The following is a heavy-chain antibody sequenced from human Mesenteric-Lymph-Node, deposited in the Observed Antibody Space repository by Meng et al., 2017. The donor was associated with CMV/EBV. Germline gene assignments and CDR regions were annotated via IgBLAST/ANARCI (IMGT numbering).Heavy chain of an antibody. Sequence: CKASGYTFTVYYMRWVRQAPGEGLEWMGRINPNGGGTNYAQKFQGRVTMTRDTSISTAYMELSRLRSDDTAVYYCAREERPGEYDYWGQGTLVTVSS. V-gene: IGHV1-2*06. CDR3: AREERPGEYDY. D-gene: IGHD3-10*01. J-gene: IGHJ4*02. CDR2: INPNGGGT. CDR1: GYTFTVYY.